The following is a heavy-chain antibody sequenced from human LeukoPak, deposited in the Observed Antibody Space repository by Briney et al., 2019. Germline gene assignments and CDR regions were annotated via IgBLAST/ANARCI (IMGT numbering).Heavy chain of an antibody. J-gene: IGHJ4*02. D-gene: IGHD5-12*01. Sequence: GGSLRLSCAASGFSVSSNYMSWVRQAPGKGLEWVSASSTYYADSVKGRFTISRDISKNTLYLQMSSLRGEDTAVYYCARDREGGYDYWGQGTLVTVSS. CDR2: SST. CDR3: ARDREGGYDY. CDR1: GFSVSSNY. V-gene: IGHV3-53*01.